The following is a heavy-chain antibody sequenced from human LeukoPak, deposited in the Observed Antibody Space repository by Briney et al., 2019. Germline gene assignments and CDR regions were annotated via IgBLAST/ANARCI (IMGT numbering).Heavy chain of an antibody. V-gene: IGHV4-4*07. CDR3: ARGAYYYGSGKIFDY. D-gene: IGHD3-10*01. CDR1: GYSISRGYY. CDR2: IYTSGST. J-gene: IGHJ4*02. Sequence: PSETLSLTCTVSGYSISRGYYWGWIRQPAGKGLEWIGRIYTSGSTNYNPSLKSRVTMSVDTSKNQFSLKLSSVTAADTAVYYCARGAYYYGSGKIFDYWGQGTLVTVSS.